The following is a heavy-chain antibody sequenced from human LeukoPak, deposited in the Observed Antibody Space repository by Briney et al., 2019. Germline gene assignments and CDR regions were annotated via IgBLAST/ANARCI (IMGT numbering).Heavy chain of an antibody. CDR1: GGSISSYY. CDR2: IYYSGST. V-gene: IGHV4-59*01. J-gene: IGHJ3*02. Sequence: SETLSPTRTVSGGSISSYYWSWIRQPPGKGLEWIGYIYYSGSTNYNPSLKSRVTISVDTSKNQFSLKLSSVTAADTAVYYCARAPAYDYVWGSYRFEVNFDIWDQGTIVTVSS. CDR3: ARAPAYDYVWGSYRFEVNFDI. D-gene: IGHD3-16*02.